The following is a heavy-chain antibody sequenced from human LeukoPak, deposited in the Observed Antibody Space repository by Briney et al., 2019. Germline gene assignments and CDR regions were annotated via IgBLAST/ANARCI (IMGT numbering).Heavy chain of an antibody. CDR1: GYSFYTYW. Sequence: GESLKISCKGSGYSFYTYWIAWVRQMPGKGLEWMGIIYPDDSDTSYSPSFQGQVTISADKSIDTAYLQWRSLKASDTGMYYCVRQSLGEFKYWGQGTLVTVSS. D-gene: IGHD3-10*01. CDR2: IYPDDSDT. V-gene: IGHV5-51*01. CDR3: VRQSLGEFKY. J-gene: IGHJ4*02.